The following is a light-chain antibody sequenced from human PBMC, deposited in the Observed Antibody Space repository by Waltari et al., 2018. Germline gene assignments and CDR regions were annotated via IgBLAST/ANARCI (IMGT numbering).Light chain of an antibody. V-gene: IGLV2-23*02. J-gene: IGLJ1*01. Sequence: QSALTQPAPASGAPRHAITISSTGTNTHYWGSPLVPWYRQYPGKAPEVLIFGVSELPSGISNRLSGSKSGNTATLTISGLQAEDEADYYCLSYSGRSDYVFGTGTRV. CDR1: NTHYWGSPL. CDR2: GVS. CDR3: LSYSGRSDYV.